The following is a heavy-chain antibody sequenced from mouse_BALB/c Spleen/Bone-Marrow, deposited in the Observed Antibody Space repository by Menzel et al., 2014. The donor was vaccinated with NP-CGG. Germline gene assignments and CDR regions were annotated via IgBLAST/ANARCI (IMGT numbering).Heavy chain of an antibody. J-gene: IGHJ2*01. V-gene: IGHV5-9-4*01. D-gene: IGHD3-1*01. CDR3: VRDSSGYFDY. Sequence: VQLKESGGGLMKPGGSLKLSCAASGFIFSYYAMSWVRQSPEKSLEWVAEISSGGSYTYYPDTVTGRFTISRDNAKNTLYLEMSSLRSEDTAMYYCVRDSSGYFDYWGQGTTLTVSS. CDR1: GFIFSYYA. CDR2: ISSGGSYT.